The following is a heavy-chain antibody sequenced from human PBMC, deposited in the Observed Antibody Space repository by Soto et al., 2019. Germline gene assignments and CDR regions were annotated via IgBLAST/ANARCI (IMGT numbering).Heavy chain of an antibody. V-gene: IGHV3-74*01. CDR1: GFTLSYYW. Sequence: EVQLVESGGGLVQPGGSLRLSCAASGFTLSYYWMHWVRQAPGKGLVWVSRINSDGSSATYADYVKGRLTIHRDNAKTTMYLQMTSLRVEDTAVYYCTRDPGTAYYNSSGYYYDWGQGTLVTVSS. CDR3: TRDPGTAYYNSSGYYYD. D-gene: IGHD3-22*01. J-gene: IGHJ4*02. CDR2: INSDGSSA.